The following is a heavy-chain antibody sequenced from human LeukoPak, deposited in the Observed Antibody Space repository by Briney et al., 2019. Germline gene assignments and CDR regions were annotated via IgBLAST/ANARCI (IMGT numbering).Heavy chain of an antibody. J-gene: IGHJ4*02. CDR1: GYTFTSYD. CDR3: ARVGWFGELLVRSCYFDY. V-gene: IGHV1-8*03. D-gene: IGHD3-10*01. CDR2: MNPNSGNT. Sequence: GASVKVSCKASGYTFTSYDINWVRQATGQGLEWMGWMNPNSGNTGYAQKFQGRVTITRNTSISTAYMELSSLRSEDTAVYYCARVGWFGELLVRSCYFDYWGQGTLVTVSS.